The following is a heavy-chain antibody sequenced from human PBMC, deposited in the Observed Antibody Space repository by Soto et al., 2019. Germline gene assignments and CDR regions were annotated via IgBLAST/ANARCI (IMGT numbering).Heavy chain of an antibody. CDR2: ISGSGGST. CDR1: GFTFSSYA. D-gene: IGHD2-21*02. V-gene: IGHV3-23*01. CDR3: AKGRCGGDCWSAFDI. Sequence: EVQLLESGGGLVQPGGSLRLSCAASGFTFSSYAMSWVRQAPGKGLEWVSAISGSGGSTYYADSVKGRFTISRDNSHITLYLQMNSLRAEDTAVYYCAKGRCGGDCWSAFDIWGPGTMVTGSS. J-gene: IGHJ3*02.